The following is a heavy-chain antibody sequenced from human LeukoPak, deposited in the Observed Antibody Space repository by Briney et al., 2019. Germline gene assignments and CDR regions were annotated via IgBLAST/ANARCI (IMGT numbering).Heavy chain of an antibody. V-gene: IGHV1-8*03. D-gene: IGHD5/OR15-5a*01. CDR1: GYTFTSYD. CDR3: ARKKVDVVSTYDY. CDR2: MNPNSGNT. J-gene: IGHJ4*02. Sequence: ASVKVSCKASGYTFTSYDINWVRQATGQGLEWMGWMNPNSGNTGYAQKFQGRVTITRNTSISTAYMELSSLRSDDTAVYYCARKKVDVVSTYDYWGQGTLVTVSS.